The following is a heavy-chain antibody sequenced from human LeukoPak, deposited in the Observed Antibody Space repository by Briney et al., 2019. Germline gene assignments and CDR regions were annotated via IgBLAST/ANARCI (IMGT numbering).Heavy chain of an antibody. CDR1: GHTFTTYG. CDR3: ARHDYGDSRFDF. V-gene: IGHV1-18*01. D-gene: IGHD4-17*01. J-gene: IGHJ4*02. CDR2: ISPYNGNT. Sequence: ASVKVSCKASGHTFTTYGISWVRQAPGQGLEWMGWISPYNGNTNYAQKLQGRVTMTTDTSTNTAYMELRSLRSDDTAVYYCARHDYGDSRFDFWGQGTLVTVSS.